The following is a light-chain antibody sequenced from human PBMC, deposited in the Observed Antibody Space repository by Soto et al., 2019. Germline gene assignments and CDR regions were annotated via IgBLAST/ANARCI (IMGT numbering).Light chain of an antibody. CDR3: QQYDSSPWT. Sequence: EIVLTQSPGTLSLSPGERATLSYRASQSVSSSYLVWYQQTPGQAPRLLVYDTSYRATGVPDRFSGSGSGTDFTLTISRLEPEDSAVYYCQQYDSSPWTFGQGTKVDI. V-gene: IGKV3-20*01. CDR1: QSVSSSY. J-gene: IGKJ1*01. CDR2: DTS.